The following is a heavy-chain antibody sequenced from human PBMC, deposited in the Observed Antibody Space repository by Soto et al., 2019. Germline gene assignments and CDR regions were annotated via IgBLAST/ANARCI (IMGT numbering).Heavy chain of an antibody. CDR1: GFTFSSYS. D-gene: IGHD2-2*01. V-gene: IGHV3-30-3*01. Sequence: TXESLSLSCAASGFTFSSYSMNWVRQAPGKGLEWVALISYDGSNKYYADSVRGRFTISRDSSTNTLFLQMNSLRAEDTAVYYCAKESQLPIYYFDYWGQGTLVTVSS. J-gene: IGHJ4*02. CDR2: ISYDGSNK. CDR3: AKESQLPIYYFDY.